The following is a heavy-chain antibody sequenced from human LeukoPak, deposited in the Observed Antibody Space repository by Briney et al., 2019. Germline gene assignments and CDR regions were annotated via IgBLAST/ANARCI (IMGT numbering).Heavy chain of an antibody. D-gene: IGHD3-10*01. CDR3: ARLVRGVIQYYFDY. CDR2: IYYSGST. CDR1: GGSVSSGSYY. J-gene: IGHJ4*02. V-gene: IGHV4-61*01. Sequence: PSETLSLTCTVSGGSVSSGSYYWSWIRRPPGKGLEWIGYIYYSGSTNYNASLKSRVTISVDTSKNQFSLKLSSVTAADTAVYYCARLVRGVIQYYFDYWGQGTLVTVSS.